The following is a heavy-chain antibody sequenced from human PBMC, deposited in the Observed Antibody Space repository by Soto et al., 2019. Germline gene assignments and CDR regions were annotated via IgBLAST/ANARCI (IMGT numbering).Heavy chain of an antibody. CDR1: GFTFSTYN. Sequence: EVQLVESGGGLVKPGGSLRLSCAASGFTFSTYNMNWVRQAPGKGLEWVSSISTSSSYKYYADSVKGRFSISRDNAKASVYQEMNSLRAEDTAVYYCASGSYDYVWEGYRYAPNDYWGQGTLVTVSS. V-gene: IGHV3-21*01. CDR3: ASGSYDYVWEGYRYAPNDY. J-gene: IGHJ4*02. CDR2: ISTSSSYK. D-gene: IGHD3-16*02.